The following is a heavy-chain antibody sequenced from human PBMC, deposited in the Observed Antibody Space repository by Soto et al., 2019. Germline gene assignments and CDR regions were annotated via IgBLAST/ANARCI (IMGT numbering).Heavy chain of an antibody. D-gene: IGHD2-21*02. CDR3: ARDPGEIVVVTAIPSRFDP. CDR1: GYTFTSYG. Sequence: VASVKVSCKASGYTFTSYGISWVRQAPGQGLEWMGWISAYNGYTDYAQKLQDRVTMTTDTSTSTAYMELRSLRSDDTAVYYCARDPGEIVVVTAIPSRFDPWGQGTLVTVSS. J-gene: IGHJ5*02. V-gene: IGHV1-18*01. CDR2: ISAYNGYT.